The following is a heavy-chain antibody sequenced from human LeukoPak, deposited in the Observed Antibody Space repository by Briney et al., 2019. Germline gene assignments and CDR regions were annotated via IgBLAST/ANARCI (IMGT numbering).Heavy chain of an antibody. CDR3: ARPYSTGAVAGTAGALGNPGFDP. Sequence: SETLSLTCAVYGGSFSGYYWSWIRQPPGKGLEWIGEINHSGSTNYNPSPKSRVTISVDTSKNQFSLKLSSVTAADTAVYYCARPYSTGAVAGTAGALGNPGFDPWGQGTLVTVSS. V-gene: IGHV4-34*01. CDR1: GGSFSGYY. CDR2: INHSGST. J-gene: IGHJ5*02. D-gene: IGHD6-19*01.